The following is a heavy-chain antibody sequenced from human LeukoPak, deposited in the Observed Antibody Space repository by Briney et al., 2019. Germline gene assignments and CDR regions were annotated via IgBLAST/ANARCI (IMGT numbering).Heavy chain of an antibody. CDR3: AKDPAWDYYGSGSYLDY. Sequence: GGSLRLSCAASGFTFSSYGMHWVRQAPGKGLEWVAFIRYDGSSKYYADSVKGRFTISRDNSKNTLYLQMNSLRAEDTAVYYCAKDPAWDYYGSGSYLDYWGQGTLVTVSS. D-gene: IGHD3-10*01. CDR1: GFTFSSYG. CDR2: IRYDGSSK. J-gene: IGHJ4*02. V-gene: IGHV3-30*02.